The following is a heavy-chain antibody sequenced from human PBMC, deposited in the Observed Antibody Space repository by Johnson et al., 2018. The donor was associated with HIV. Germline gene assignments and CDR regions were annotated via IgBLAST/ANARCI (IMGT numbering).Heavy chain of an antibody. D-gene: IGHD3-22*01. CDR3: AKDLQDYYDSSGHDAFDI. Sequence: QMLLVESGGGVVQPGGSLRLSCAASGFTFSSYGMHWVRQAPGKGLEWVAFIRYDGSNKYYVDSVKGRFPISRDNSKNTLYLQMNSLRAEDTAVYYCAKDLQDYYDSSGHDAFDIWGQGTMVTVSS. V-gene: IGHV3-30*02. CDR1: GFTFSSYG. J-gene: IGHJ3*02. CDR2: IRYDGSNK.